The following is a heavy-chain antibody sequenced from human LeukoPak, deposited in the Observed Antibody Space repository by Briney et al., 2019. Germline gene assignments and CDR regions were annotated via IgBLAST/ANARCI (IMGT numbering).Heavy chain of an antibody. CDR1: GFTFGDYA. V-gene: IGHV3-49*04. Sequence: GGSLRLSCTASGFTFGDYAMRWVRQAPGKGLEWVGFIRSKAYGGTTEYAGSVKGRFTISRDDSKSIAYLQMNSLKTEDTAVYYCTREAYYYDSRGYYPGGFFDYWGQGTLVTVSS. J-gene: IGHJ4*02. D-gene: IGHD3-22*01. CDR3: TREAYYYDSRGYYPGGFFDY. CDR2: IRSKAYGGTT.